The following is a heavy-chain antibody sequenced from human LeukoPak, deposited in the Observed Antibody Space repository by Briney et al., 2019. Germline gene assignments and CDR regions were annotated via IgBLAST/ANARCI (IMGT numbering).Heavy chain of an antibody. CDR3: VRSRYCSSTSCYIDY. J-gene: IGHJ4*02. CDR1: GFTFSSYA. Sequence: GGSLRLSCAASGFTFSSYAMSWVRQAPGKGLEWVSGISGSGDSTYYADSVKGRFTISRDNSKNTLYLQMNTLRAEDTAVYYCVRSRYCSSTSCYIDYWGQGTLVTVSS. V-gene: IGHV3-23*01. D-gene: IGHD2-2*02. CDR2: ISGSGDST.